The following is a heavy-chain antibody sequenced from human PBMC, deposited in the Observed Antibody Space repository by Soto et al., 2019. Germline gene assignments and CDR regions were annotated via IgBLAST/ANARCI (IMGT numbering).Heavy chain of an antibody. V-gene: IGHV3-30*18. CDR3: AKGGLDYDILTGYYNTLGMDV. CDR2: ISYDGSNK. Sequence: QVQLVESGGGVVQPGRSLRLSCAASGFTFSSYGMHWVRQAPGKGLEWVAVISYDGSNKYYADSVKGRFTISRENSKNTLYLQMNSLRAEDTAVYYCAKGGLDYDILTGYYNTLGMDVWGQGTTVTVSS. CDR1: GFTFSSYG. J-gene: IGHJ6*02. D-gene: IGHD3-9*01.